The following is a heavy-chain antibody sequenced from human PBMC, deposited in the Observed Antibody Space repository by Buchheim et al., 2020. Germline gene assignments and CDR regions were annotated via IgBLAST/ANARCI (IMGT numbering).Heavy chain of an antibody. Sequence: QVQLQQWGAGLLKPSETLSLTCAVSGGSFSGYYWSWIRQPPGMGLEWFGEINHSVITNYNSSLKSRVTISLATSKHQFFLKLSSVTAADTAVYFCARGRIAVGPAAKYNWFDPWGQGTL. CDR3: ARGRIAVGPAAKYNWFDP. CDR2: INHSVIT. V-gene: IGHV4-34*01. D-gene: IGHD2-2*01. CDR1: GGSFSGYY. J-gene: IGHJ5*02.